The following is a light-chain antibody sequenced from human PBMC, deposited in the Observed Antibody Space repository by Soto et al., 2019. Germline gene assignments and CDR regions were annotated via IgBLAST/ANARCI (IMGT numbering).Light chain of an antibody. CDR1: QSVSYN. CDR2: GAF. V-gene: IGKV3-15*01. Sequence: EIVMTQSPATLSVSPGETATLSCRASQSVSYNLAWYQQKPGQGPRPLTYGAFTRATGIPARFSGSGSGTDFTLNISSLQSEDFAVYYCQQYKNWPPLTFGGGTKVEIK. CDR3: QQYKNWPPLT. J-gene: IGKJ4*01.